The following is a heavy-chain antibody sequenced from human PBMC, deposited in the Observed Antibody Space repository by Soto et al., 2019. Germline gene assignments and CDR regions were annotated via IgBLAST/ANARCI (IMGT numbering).Heavy chain of an antibody. V-gene: IGHV4-30-2*01. CDR3: ARGGGYDTFDY. Sequence: PSETLSLTCTLSGASITYGGYSWSWIRQPPGKDLEWLGYISHLESTFYNPSLQSRLTLSIDRSKNQFSLKLASMTAADTAVYYCARGGGYDTFDYWGQGTLVTVYS. J-gene: IGHJ4*02. CDR2: ISHLEST. D-gene: IGHD5-12*01. CDR1: GASITYGGYS.